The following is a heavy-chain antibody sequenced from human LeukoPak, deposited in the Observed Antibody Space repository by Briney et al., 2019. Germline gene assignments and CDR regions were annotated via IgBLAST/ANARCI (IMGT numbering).Heavy chain of an antibody. Sequence: PGGSLRLSCAASGFSFTSYAMHWVRQAPGKGLEWVAVISYDGSNKYYADSVKGRFTTSRDNSKNTLYLQMNSLRAEDTAVYYCARATWIQLRERGAFDIWGQGTMVTVSS. CDR2: ISYDGSNK. D-gene: IGHD5-18*01. CDR3: ARATWIQLRERGAFDI. V-gene: IGHV3-30*04. J-gene: IGHJ3*02. CDR1: GFSFTSYA.